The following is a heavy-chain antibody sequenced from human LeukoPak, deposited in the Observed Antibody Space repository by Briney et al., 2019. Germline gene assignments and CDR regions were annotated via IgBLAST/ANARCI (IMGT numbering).Heavy chain of an antibody. CDR2: INHSGST. CDR1: GGSISSGGYY. J-gene: IGHJ4*02. V-gene: IGHV4-31*03. Sequence: SEALSLTCTVSGGSISSGGYYWSWIRQHPGKGLEWIGEINHSGSTNYNPSLKSRVTISVDTSKNQFSLKLSSVTAADTAVHYCARGRIRWSPSPFDYWGQGTLVTVSS. D-gene: IGHD4-23*01. CDR3: ARGRIRWSPSPFDY.